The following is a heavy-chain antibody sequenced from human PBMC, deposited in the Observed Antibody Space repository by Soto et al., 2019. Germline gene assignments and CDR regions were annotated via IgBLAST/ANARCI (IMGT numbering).Heavy chain of an antibody. D-gene: IGHD3-10*01. J-gene: IGHJ6*02. CDR1: GGSISSGGYS. V-gene: IGHV4-30-2*01. Sequence: PSETLSLTCAVSGGSISSGGYSWSWIRQPPGKGLEWIAYIYHSGSTYYNPSLKSRVTISVDRSKNQFSLKLSSVTAADTAVYYCARDSEEGLWFGELPAGGMDVWGQGTTVTVSS. CDR2: IYHSGST. CDR3: ARDSEEGLWFGELPAGGMDV.